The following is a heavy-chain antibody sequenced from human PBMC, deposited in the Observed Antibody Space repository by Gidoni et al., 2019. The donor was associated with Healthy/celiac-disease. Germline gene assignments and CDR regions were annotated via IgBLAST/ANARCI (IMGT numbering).Heavy chain of an antibody. V-gene: IGHV1-8*01. Sequence: QVQLVQSGAEVKKPGASVKVSCKASGYTFTSYDINWVRQATGQGLEWMGWMNPNSGNTGYAQKFQGRVTMTRNTSISTAYMELSSLRSEDTAVYYCARGAGGSMKGTGYCSGGSCYPFDPWGQGTLVTVSS. J-gene: IGHJ5*02. CDR2: MNPNSGNT. CDR3: ARGAGGSMKGTGYCSGGSCYPFDP. D-gene: IGHD2-15*01. CDR1: GYTFTSYD.